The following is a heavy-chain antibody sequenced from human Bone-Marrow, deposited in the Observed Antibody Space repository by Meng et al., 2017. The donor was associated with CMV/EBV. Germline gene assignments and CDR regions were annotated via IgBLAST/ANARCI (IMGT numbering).Heavy chain of an antibody. V-gene: IGHV3-30*02. J-gene: IGHJ6*02. CDR1: GFTVSSNY. Sequence: GESLKISCAAFGFTVSSNYMSWVRQAPGKGLEWVAFIRYDGSNKYYADSVKGRFTISRDNSKNTLYLQMNSLRAEDTAVYYCAKPPAIYCSSTSCRGNYYGMDVWGQGTTVTVSS. CDR3: AKPPAIYCSSTSCRGNYYGMDV. D-gene: IGHD2-2*01. CDR2: IRYDGSNK.